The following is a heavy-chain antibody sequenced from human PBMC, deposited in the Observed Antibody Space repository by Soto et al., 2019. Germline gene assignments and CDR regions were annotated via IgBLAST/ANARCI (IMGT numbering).Heavy chain of an antibody. V-gene: IGHV6-1*01. D-gene: IGHD6-13*01. J-gene: IGHJ4*02. CDR3: AKENGYSSSWFEFDY. CDR1: GDSVSSNSAA. CDR2: TSYRSKWYN. Sequence: SQTLSLTCDISGDSVSSNSAAWNWIRQSPSRGLEWLGRTSYRSKWYNDYAVSVKSRITINPDTSKNQFSLQLNSVTPEDTAVYYCAKENGYSSSWFEFDYWGQGTLVTVS.